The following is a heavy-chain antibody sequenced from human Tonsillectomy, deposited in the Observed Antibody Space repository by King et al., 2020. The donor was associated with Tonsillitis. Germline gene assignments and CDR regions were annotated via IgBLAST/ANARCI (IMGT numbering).Heavy chain of an antibody. D-gene: IGHD3-22*01. CDR1: GGSISSSSYY. CDR2: IYYSGST. CDR3: ARHIWGYDSSGYYPDY. Sequence: VQLQESGPGLVKPSETLSLTCTVSGGSISSSSYYWGWIRQPPGKGLEWIGSIYYSGSTYYNPSLKSRVTISVDTSKNQFSLKLSSVTAADTAVYYCARHIWGYDSSGYYPDYWGQGNLVTVS. J-gene: IGHJ4*02. V-gene: IGHV4-39*01.